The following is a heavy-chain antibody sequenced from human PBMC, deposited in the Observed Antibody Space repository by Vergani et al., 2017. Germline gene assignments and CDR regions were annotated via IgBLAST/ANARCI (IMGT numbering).Heavy chain of an antibody. CDR3: ARDPRVREAPGGRFEY. J-gene: IGHJ4*02. Sequence: QVPLVPSGSALKKPGASVKVSCTASGYTFTSYAMNWVRQAPGQGLEWMGWINTNTGNPTYAPGFTGRFVFSLDTSVSTTYLHISSLEPEDTAVYYCARDPRVREAPGGRFEYWGQGTLVTVSS. CDR2: INTNTGNP. CDR1: GYTFTSYA. D-gene: IGHD3-10*01. V-gene: IGHV7-4-1*02.